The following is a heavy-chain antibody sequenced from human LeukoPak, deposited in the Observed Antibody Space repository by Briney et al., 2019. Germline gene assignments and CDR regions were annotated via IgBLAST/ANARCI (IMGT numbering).Heavy chain of an antibody. CDR2: IYHSGST. V-gene: IGHV4-59*08. D-gene: IGHD2-21*01. Sequence: PSETLSLTCTVSGGSISSYYWSWIRQPPGKGLEWIGYIYHSGSTNYNPSLKSRVAISVDTSKNQFSLKLSSVTAADTAVYYCARHVDYFDYWGQGTLVTVSS. J-gene: IGHJ4*02. CDR1: GGSISSYY. CDR3: ARHVDYFDY.